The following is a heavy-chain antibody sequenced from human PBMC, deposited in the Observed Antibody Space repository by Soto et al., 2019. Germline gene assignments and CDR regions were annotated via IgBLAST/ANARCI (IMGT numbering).Heavy chain of an antibody. J-gene: IGHJ4*02. CDR2: INAGNGNT. D-gene: IGHD6-13*01. CDR3: ARDFPTAPGIAAAGIGPRAWIFDY. Sequence: ASVKVSCKASGYTFTSYAMHWVRQAPGQRLEWMGWINAGNGNTKYSQKFQGRVTITRDTSASTAYMELSSLRSEDTAVYYCARDFPTAPGIAAAGIGPRAWIFDYWGQGTLVTVSS. V-gene: IGHV1-3*01. CDR1: GYTFTSYA.